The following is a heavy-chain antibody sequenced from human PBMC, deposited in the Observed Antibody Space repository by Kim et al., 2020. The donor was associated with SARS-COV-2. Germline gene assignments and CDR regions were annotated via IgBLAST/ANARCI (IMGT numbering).Heavy chain of an antibody. CDR3: ARNQADWSYFDY. Sequence: NYAQKFQGRVTITADESTSTAYMELSSLRSEDTAVYYCARNQADWSYFDYWGQGTLVTVSS. V-gene: IGHV1-69*01. J-gene: IGHJ4*02. D-gene: IGHD3-9*01.